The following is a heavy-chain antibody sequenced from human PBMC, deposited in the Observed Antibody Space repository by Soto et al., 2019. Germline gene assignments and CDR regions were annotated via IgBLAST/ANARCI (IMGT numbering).Heavy chain of an antibody. D-gene: IGHD3-10*01. CDR1: GGSISSSSYY. Sequence: PSETLSLTCTVSGGSISSSSYYWGWIRQPPGKGLEWIGSIYYSGSTYYNPSLKSRVTISVDTSKNQFSLKLSSVTAADTAVYYCARRRVRGVIKIGCMDVWGKGTTVTVSS. J-gene: IGHJ6*03. CDR3: ARRRVRGVIKIGCMDV. V-gene: IGHV4-39*01. CDR2: IYYSGST.